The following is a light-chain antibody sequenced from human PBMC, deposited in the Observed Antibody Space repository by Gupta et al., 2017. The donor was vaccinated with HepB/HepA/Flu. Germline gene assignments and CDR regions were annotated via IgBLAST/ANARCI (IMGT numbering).Light chain of an antibody. V-gene: IGKV1-39*01. J-gene: IGKJ4*01. CDR3: QQRYNSPLT. CDR1: QTISNY. Sequence: DIQMTQSPSSLSASVGDRVTITCRASQTISNYLIWYQQKPGKAPKLLIYAASSLQSGVPSKFSGSGSGTDFTLTISSLQPEYFATYYCQQRYNSPLTFGGGTKVESK. CDR2: AAS.